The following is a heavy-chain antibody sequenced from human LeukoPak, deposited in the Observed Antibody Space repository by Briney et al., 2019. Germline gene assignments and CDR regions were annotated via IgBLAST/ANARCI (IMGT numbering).Heavy chain of an antibody. CDR2: IKQDGSEK. J-gene: IGHJ4*02. V-gene: IGHV3-7*01. CDR3: ARDLGIAVAIGTGDY. D-gene: IGHD6-19*01. Sequence: GGSLRPSCAASGFTFSSYWMSWVRQAPGKGLEWVANIKQDGSEKYYVDSVKGRFTISRDNAKNSLYLQMNSLRAEDTAVYYCARDLGIAVAIGTGDYWGQGTLVTVSS. CDR1: GFTFSSYW.